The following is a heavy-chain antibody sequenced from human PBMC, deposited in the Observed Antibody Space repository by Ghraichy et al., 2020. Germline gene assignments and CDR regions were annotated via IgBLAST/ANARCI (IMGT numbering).Heavy chain of an antibody. CDR2: IYWDDDK. J-gene: IGHJ4*02. CDR3: AHLTGGGWELLEDYFNY. CDR1: GFSLSTSGVG. V-gene: IGHV2-5*02. D-gene: IGHD1-26*01. Sequence: SGPTLVKPTQTLTLTCTFSGFSLSTSGVGVGWIRQPPGKALEWLALIYWDDDKRYSPSLKSRLTITKDTSKNQVVLTVTNMDPVDTATYYCAHLTGGGWELLEDYFNYWGQGTLVTVSS.